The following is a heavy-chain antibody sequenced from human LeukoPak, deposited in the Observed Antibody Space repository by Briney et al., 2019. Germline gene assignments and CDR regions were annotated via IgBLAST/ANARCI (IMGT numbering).Heavy chain of an antibody. CDR1: GFTFSRYA. CDR2: ISGSGGST. J-gene: IGHJ4*02. CDR3: AKHYDYIWGSYRYFVY. V-gene: IGHV3-23*01. Sequence: PGGSLRLSCAASGFTFSRYAMSWVRRAPGEGAEWVSAISGSGGSTYYADSVKGRFTISRDNSKNTLYLQMNSLRAEDTAVYYCAKHYDYIWGSYRYFVYWGQGNLVTVSS. D-gene: IGHD3-16*02.